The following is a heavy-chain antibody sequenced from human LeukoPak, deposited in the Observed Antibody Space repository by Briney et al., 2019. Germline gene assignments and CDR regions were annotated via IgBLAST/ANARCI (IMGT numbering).Heavy chain of an antibody. CDR2: IIPIFGTA. CDR3: ARDLGGDYQVNGWFDP. D-gene: IGHD4-17*01. CDR1: GDTFSSYA. V-gene: IGHV1-69*13. J-gene: IGHJ5*02. Sequence: ASVKVSCKASGDTFSSYAISWVRQAPGQGLEWMGGIIPIFGTANYAQKFQGRVTITADESTSTAYMELSSLRSEDTAVYYCARDLGGDYQVNGWFDPWGQGTLVTVSS.